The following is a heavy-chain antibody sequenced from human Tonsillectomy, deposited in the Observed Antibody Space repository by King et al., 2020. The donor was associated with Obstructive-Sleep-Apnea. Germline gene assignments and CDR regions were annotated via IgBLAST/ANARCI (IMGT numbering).Heavy chain of an antibody. D-gene: IGHD3-22*01. CDR1: GFKFDDYA. V-gene: IGHV3-9*01. CDR2: ISWNSGRI. CDR3: AKENYDSSGYSLYGCFQH. Sequence: QLVQSGGGLVQPGRSLRLSCAASGFKFDDYAMHWVRQAPGKGLEWVSGISWNSGRIDDADSVKGRFTISRDNAKNSLYLQMNSLRAEDTALYYCAKENYDSSGYSLYGCFQHWGQGTLVTVSS. J-gene: IGHJ1*01.